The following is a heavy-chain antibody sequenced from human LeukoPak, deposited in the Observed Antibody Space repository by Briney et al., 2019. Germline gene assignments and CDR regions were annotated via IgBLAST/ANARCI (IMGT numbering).Heavy chain of an antibody. CDR1: GGTFSSYA. CDR2: IIPIFGTA. Sequence: SVKVSCKASGGTFSSYAISWVRQAPGQGLEWMGGIIPIFGTANYAQKFQGKVTNTRDTSASTDYMELSSLTSEDTAVYYCARSRCSGTSCYMPDFWGQGTLVTVSS. D-gene: IGHD2-2*02. V-gene: IGHV1-69*05. CDR3: ARSRCSGTSCYMPDF. J-gene: IGHJ4*02.